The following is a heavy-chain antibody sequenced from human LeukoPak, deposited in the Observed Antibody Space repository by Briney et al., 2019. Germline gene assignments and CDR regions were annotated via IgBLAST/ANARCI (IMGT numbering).Heavy chain of an antibody. CDR3: ARDANYYFDS. CDR2: IWYDGTNK. CDR1: GFTFSSYG. Sequence: PGRSLRLSCAASGFTFSSYGMHWVRQAPGKRLEWVAVIWYDGTNKYYADCVKGRFTISRDNSKNTLYLKMNSLRAEDTAVYFCARDANYYFDSWGRGTLVTVS. D-gene: IGHD1-7*01. V-gene: IGHV3-33*01. J-gene: IGHJ4*02.